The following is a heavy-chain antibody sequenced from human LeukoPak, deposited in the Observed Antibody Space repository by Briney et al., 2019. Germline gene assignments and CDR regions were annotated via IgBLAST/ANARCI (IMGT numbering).Heavy chain of an antibody. Sequence: SVKVSCKASGGTFSSYAISWVRQAPGQGLEWMGGIIPIFGTANYAQKFQGRVTITADKSTSTAYMELSSLRSEDTAVYYCARDLTGEDYYGSGSRTNWGQGTLVTVSS. CDR3: ARDLTGEDYYGSGSRTN. CDR2: IIPIFGTA. J-gene: IGHJ4*02. V-gene: IGHV1-69*06. D-gene: IGHD3-10*01. CDR1: GGTFSSYA.